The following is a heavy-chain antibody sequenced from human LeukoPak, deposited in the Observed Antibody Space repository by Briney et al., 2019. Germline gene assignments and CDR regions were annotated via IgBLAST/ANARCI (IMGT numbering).Heavy chain of an antibody. CDR3: AMENRTYYYYYYMDV. J-gene: IGHJ6*03. Sequence: PSETLSLTCTVSGGSISSGSYYWSWIRQPAGKGLEWIGRIYTSGSTNYNPSLKSRVTMSVDTSKNQFSLKLSSVTAADTAVYYCAMENRTYYYYYYMDVWGKGTTVTVSS. D-gene: IGHD1-1*01. CDR2: IYTSGST. CDR1: GGSISSGSYY. V-gene: IGHV4-61*02.